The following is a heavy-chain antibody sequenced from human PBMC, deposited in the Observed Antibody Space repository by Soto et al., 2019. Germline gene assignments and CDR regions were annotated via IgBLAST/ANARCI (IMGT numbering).Heavy chain of an antibody. CDR1: GFTFSNAW. CDR3: TTLRYYGDYVNYFDY. V-gene: IGHV3-15*01. D-gene: IGHD4-17*01. Sequence: GGSLRLSCAASGFTFSNAWMSWVRQAPGKGLEWVGRIKSKTDGGTTDYAAPVKGRFTISRDDSKNTLYLQMNSLKTEDTAVYYCTTLRYYGDYVNYFDYWGQGTLVTVSS. J-gene: IGHJ4*02. CDR2: IKSKTDGGTT.